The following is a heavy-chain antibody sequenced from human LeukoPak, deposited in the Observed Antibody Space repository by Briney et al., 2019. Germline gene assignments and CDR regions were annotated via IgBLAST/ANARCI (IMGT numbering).Heavy chain of an antibody. V-gene: IGHV3-20*04. CDR2: INWNGGST. CDR3: AKDWALAPDFWSGYYDDY. J-gene: IGHJ4*02. CDR1: GFTFDDYG. D-gene: IGHD3-3*01. Sequence: PGGSLRLSCAASGFTFDDYGMSWVRQAPGKGLEWVSGINWNGGSTGYADSVKGRFTISRDNAKNSLYLQMNSLRAEDTALYYCAKDWALAPDFWSGYYDDYWGQGTLVTVSS.